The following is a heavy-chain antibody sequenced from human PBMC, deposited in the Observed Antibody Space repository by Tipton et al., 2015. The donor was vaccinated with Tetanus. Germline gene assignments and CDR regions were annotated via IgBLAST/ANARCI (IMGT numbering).Heavy chain of an antibody. CDR1: GFTFSSYS. D-gene: IGHD2-2*01. V-gene: IGHV3-21*01. J-gene: IGHJ4*02. CDR3: ARAELLLSSFDY. Sequence: GSLRLSCAASGFTFSSYSMNWVRQAPGKGLEWVSSISSSSSYIYYADSVKGRFTISRDNAKNSLYLQMNSLRAEDTAVYYCARAELLLSSFDYWGQGTLVTVSS. CDR2: ISSSSSYI.